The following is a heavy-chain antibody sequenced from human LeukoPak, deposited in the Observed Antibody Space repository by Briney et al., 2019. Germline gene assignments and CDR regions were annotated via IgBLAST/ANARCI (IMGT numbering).Heavy chain of an antibody. V-gene: IGHV3-21*01. D-gene: IGHD6-19*01. CDR3: ARVGSGWTLDY. J-gene: IGHJ4*02. Sequence: GGSLRLSCAASGFTFSSHSMNWVRQAPGKGLEWVSSISSSSSYIYYADSVKGRFTISRDNAKNSLYLQMNSLRAEDTAVYYCARVGSGWTLDYWGQGTLVTVSS. CDR1: GFTFSSHS. CDR2: ISSSSSYI.